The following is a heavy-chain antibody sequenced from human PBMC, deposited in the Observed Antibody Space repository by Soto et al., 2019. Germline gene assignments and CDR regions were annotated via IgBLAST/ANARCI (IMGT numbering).Heavy chain of an antibody. V-gene: IGHV1-18*01. CDR1: GYTFTSYG. J-gene: IGHJ5*02. D-gene: IGHD2-8*01. Sequence: QVQLVQSGAEVKKPGASVKVSCKASGYTFTSYGISWVRQAPGQGLEWMGWISAYNGNTNYAQKLQGRVTMTTDTSTSTAYMELMSLRSDDTAVYYCARVTDNSLVLMVYAIDRGWLEPWGQGTLVTVSS. CDR2: ISAYNGNT. CDR3: ARVTDNSLVLMVYAIDRGWLEP.